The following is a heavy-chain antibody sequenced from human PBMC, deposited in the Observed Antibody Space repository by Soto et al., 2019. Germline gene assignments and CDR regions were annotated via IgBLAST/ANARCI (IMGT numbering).Heavy chain of an antibody. CDR2: INHSGGT. CDR1: GGSFSYDY. CDR3: ARGSWAVRFEY. J-gene: IGHJ4*02. D-gene: IGHD3-16*01. Sequence: PSETLSLTCAVYGGSFSYDYGTWIRQSPGKGLEWIGEINHSGGTNYNPSLKSRVTISEDTSKNQFSLRLNSVTAADTAVYYCARGSWAVRFEYWGQGALVTVSS. V-gene: IGHV4-34*01.